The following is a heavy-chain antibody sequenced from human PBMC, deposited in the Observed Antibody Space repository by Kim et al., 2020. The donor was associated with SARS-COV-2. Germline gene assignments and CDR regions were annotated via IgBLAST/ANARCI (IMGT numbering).Heavy chain of an antibody. D-gene: IGHD4-17*01. Sequence: SETLSLTCTVSGGSISSSYWSWIRQPPGKGLEWIGYIYSSGSTNYNPSLKSRVTISVDTSKNQCSLKLSPVTAADTAVYYCARGSTVTTFGYWGQGTLVTVSS. J-gene: IGHJ4*02. V-gene: IGHV4-59*01. CDR2: IYSSGST. CDR1: GGSISSSY. CDR3: ARGSTVTTFGY.